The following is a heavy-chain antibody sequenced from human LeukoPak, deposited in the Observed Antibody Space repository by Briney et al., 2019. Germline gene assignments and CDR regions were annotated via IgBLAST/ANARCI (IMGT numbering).Heavy chain of an antibody. Sequence: PSETLSLTCAVYGGSFSGYYWSWIRQPPGKGLEWIGEINHSGSTNYNPSLKSRVTISVDTSKNQFSLKLSSVTAADTAVYYCARSQLNYYYYYMDVWGKGTTVTVSS. CDR1: GGSFSGYY. V-gene: IGHV4-34*01. D-gene: IGHD2-2*01. CDR2: INHSGST. J-gene: IGHJ6*03. CDR3: ARSQLNYYYYYMDV.